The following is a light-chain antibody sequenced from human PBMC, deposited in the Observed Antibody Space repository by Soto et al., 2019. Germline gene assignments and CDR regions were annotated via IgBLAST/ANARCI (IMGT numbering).Light chain of an antibody. CDR1: QAISTW. J-gene: IGKJ1*01. V-gene: IGKV1D-12*01. Sequence: DIQMTQSPSSVSSSVGDRVTITCRASQAISTWLAWYQQKPGKAPKLLIYAASNLQTGVPSRFSGSGSGTDFTLTISSLQPEDFATYYCQQANSFPRTFGQGTKVEIK. CDR2: AAS. CDR3: QQANSFPRT.